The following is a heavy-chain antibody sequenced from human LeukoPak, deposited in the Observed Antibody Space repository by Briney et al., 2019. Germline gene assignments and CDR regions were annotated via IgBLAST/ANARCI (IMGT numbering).Heavy chain of an antibody. Sequence: PGGSLRLSXAASGFTFSSYWMSWVRQAPGKGLEWVANIKQDGSEKYYVDSVKGRFTISRDNAKNSLYLQMNSLRAEDTAVYYCAREDSRGAIDYWGQGTLVTVSS. CDR2: IKQDGSEK. CDR3: AREDSRGAIDY. V-gene: IGHV3-7*01. D-gene: IGHD3-22*01. J-gene: IGHJ4*02. CDR1: GFTFSSYW.